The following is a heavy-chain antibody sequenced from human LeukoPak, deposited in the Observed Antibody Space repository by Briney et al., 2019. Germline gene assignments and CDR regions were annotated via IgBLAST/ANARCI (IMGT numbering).Heavy chain of an antibody. J-gene: IGHJ4*02. V-gene: IGHV3-21*01. CDR3: ARDPGVTMVRGVIITPYFDY. CDR1: GFTFSSYS. Sequence: GGSLRLSCAASGFTFSSYSMNWVRQAPGKGLEWVSSISSSSSYIYYADSVKGRFTISRDNAKNSLYLQMNSLRTEDTAVYYCARDPGVTMVRGVIITPYFDYWGQGTLVTVSS. D-gene: IGHD3-10*01. CDR2: ISSSSSYI.